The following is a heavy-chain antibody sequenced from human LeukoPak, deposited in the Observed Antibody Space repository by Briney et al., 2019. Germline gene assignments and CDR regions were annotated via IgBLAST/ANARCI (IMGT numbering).Heavy chain of an antibody. J-gene: IGHJ4*02. CDR2: IYSGGST. CDR1: GLTFSRYA. V-gene: IGHV3-66*01. D-gene: IGHD4-17*01. CDR3: ARVDYGDYGFDY. Sequence: GGSLRLSCAASGLTFSRYAMSWVRQAPGKGLEWVSVIYSGGSTYYADSVKGRFTISRDNSKNTLYLQMNSLRAEDTAVYYCARVDYGDYGFDYWGQGTLVTVSS.